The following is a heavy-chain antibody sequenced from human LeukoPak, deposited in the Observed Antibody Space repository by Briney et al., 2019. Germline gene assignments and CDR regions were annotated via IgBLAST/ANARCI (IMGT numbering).Heavy chain of an antibody. CDR2: ISAYNGNT. CDR1: GYTFTSYG. CDR3: ARNQYYYGSGSYSGDDY. V-gene: IGHV1-18*01. J-gene: IGHJ4*02. D-gene: IGHD3-10*01. Sequence: AASVKVSCKASGYTFTSYGISWVRQAPGQGLEWMGWISAYNGNTNYAQKLQGRVTMTTDTSTSTAYMELRSLRSDDTAVYYCARNQYYYGSGSYSGDDYWGQGTLVTVSS.